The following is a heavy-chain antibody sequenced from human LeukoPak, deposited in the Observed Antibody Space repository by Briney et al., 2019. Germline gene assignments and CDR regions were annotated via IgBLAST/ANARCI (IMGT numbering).Heavy chain of an antibody. CDR1: GASVGSAGYY. CDR3: ARTQSQSGSYRYYFGY. V-gene: IGHV4-61*08. Sequence: EASETLSLTCTVSGASVGSAGYYWSWIRQPPGGGLEWIGYIYYISNTNYNPSLKSRVTMSVDPSKNQFSLKLHSVTAADTAVYYCARTQSQSGSYRYYFGYWGQGTLVTVSS. D-gene: IGHD1-26*01. CDR2: IYYISNT. J-gene: IGHJ4*02.